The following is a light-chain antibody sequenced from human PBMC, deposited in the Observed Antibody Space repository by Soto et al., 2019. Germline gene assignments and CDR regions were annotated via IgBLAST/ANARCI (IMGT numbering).Light chain of an antibody. CDR3: MKPLHIPWT. CDR1: QSLLYSNGYNY. V-gene: IGKV2-28*01. CDR2: LGS. Sequence: DIVMTQSPLYLPVTPGEPASISCRSSQSLLYSNGYNYLDWYLQKPGQSPQLLIYLGSNRASGVPYRCSGSGSGTDFTLKISRVEAEDVGVYYCMKPLHIPWTFGQGTKVEIK. J-gene: IGKJ1*01.